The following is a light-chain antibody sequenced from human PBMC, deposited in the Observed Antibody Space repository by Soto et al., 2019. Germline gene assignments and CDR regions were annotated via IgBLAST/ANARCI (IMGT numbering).Light chain of an antibody. V-gene: IGKV1-39*01. CDR2: AAS. CDR3: QQSYSTPT. CDR1: QSISSY. J-gene: IGKJ1*01. Sequence: DIPMTQSPSSLSASVGDIVTITCRASQSISSYLNWYQQKRGKAPKLLIYAASNLQSGVPSRFSGSGSGTDFTLTISRLQAEDFATYYCQQSYSTPTFGQGTKVEIK.